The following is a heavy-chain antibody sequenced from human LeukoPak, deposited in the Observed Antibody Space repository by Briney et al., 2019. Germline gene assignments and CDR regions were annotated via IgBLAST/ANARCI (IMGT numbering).Heavy chain of an antibody. CDR2: VSHTGST. CDR3: ARQGTMTRGGYWLDP. J-gene: IGHJ5*02. Sequence: KPSEALSLTCTVSGASINTSNFYWGWIRQPPGKGLESIGSVSHTGSTYSNPSLNSRVTISVDTSKNQFSLKLSSVTAADTAVYYCARQGTMTRGGYWLDPWGQGTPVTVSS. D-gene: IGHD3-10*01. CDR1: GASINTSNFY. V-gene: IGHV4-39*01.